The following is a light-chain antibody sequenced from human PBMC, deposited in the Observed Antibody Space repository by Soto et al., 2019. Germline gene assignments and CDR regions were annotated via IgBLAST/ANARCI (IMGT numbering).Light chain of an antibody. CDR1: SSNIGAGYD. J-gene: IGLJ2*01. V-gene: IGLV1-40*01. CDR2: GNS. CDR3: QSYDSSLSGYVV. Sequence: QSVLTQPPSVSGAPGQRVTISCTGSSSNIGAGYDVHWYQQLPGTAPKLLIYGNSNRPSGVPDRFSGSKSGTSASLAITGRQAADDADYYCQSYDSSLSGYVVFGGGTKLTVL.